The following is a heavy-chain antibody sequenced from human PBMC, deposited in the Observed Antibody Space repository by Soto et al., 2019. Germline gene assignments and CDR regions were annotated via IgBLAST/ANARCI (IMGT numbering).Heavy chain of an antibody. CDR1: GGTFSGYA. Sequence: SVKVSCKASGGTFSGYAISWVRQAPGQGLEWMGGIIPIFGTGNYAQKFQGRVTITADESTSTAYMELSSLRSEDTAVYYCARARTSSCPVGCWFDPWGQGTLVTVSS. D-gene: IGHD2-15*01. CDR3: ARARTSSCPVGCWFDP. V-gene: IGHV1-69*13. CDR2: IIPIFGTG. J-gene: IGHJ5*02.